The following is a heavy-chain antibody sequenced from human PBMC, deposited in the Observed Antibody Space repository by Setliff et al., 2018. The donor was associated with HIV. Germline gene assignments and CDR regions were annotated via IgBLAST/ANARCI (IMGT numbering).Heavy chain of an antibody. CDR2: IYTNENT. Sequence: SETLSLTCTVSGGSISSGSYYWSWIRQPAGKGLEWIGHIYTNENTNYNPSLKSRVTISVDTSKNQFSLKLSSVTAADTAVYYCARVKSGSLGGYVDYWGQGTLVTVSS. D-gene: IGHD3-10*01. CDR1: GGSISSGSYY. V-gene: IGHV4-61*09. CDR3: ARVKSGSLGGYVDY. J-gene: IGHJ4*02.